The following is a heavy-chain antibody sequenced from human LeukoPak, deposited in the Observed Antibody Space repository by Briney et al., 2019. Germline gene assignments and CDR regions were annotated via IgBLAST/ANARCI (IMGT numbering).Heavy chain of an antibody. J-gene: IGHJ4*02. CDR1: GFTFSSYA. CDR2: ISGSGGST. D-gene: IGHD3-3*01. CDR3: ARTGWDYSGFRSGYSYYFDS. V-gene: IGHV3-23*01. Sequence: GGSLRLSCAASGFTFSSYAMSWVRQAPGKGLEWVSAISGSGGSTYYADSVKGRFTISRDNSKNSLSLQMNSLRAEDTAVYYCARTGWDYSGFRSGYSYYFDSWGQGILVTVSS.